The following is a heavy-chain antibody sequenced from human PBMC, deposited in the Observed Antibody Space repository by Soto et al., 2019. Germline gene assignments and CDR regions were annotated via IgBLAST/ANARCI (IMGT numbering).Heavy chain of an antibody. J-gene: IGHJ4*02. D-gene: IGHD3-9*01. CDR2: ISSSSSYI. Sequence: GRSMRLSCAASGFSLSSHSMNWVRQAPGKGLEWVSSISSSSSYIYYADSVKGRFTISRDNAKNSLYLQMNSLRAEDTAVYYWARDGRYYDILTGYYPSYYFDYWGQGTLVTVSS. CDR1: GFSLSSHS. CDR3: ARDGRYYDILTGYYPSYYFDY. V-gene: IGHV3-21*01.